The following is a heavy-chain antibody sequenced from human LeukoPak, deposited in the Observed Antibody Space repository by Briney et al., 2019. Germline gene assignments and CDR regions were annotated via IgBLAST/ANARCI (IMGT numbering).Heavy chain of an antibody. Sequence: SETLSLTCTVSGGSISSSSYYWGWIRQPPGKGLEWIGSIYYSGSTYHNPSLKSRVIISVDTSKNQFSLKLSSVTAADTAVYYCASLPKEDAFDIWGQGTMVTVSS. J-gene: IGHJ3*02. CDR1: GGSISSSSYY. CDR2: IYYSGST. V-gene: IGHV4-39*07. CDR3: ASLPKEDAFDI.